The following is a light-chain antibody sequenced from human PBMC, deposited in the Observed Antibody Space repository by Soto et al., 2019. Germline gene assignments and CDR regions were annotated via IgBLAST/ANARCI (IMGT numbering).Light chain of an antibody. CDR3: QQYNSYWT. CDR2: DAS. J-gene: IGKJ1*01. Sequence: DIQMTQSPSTLSASVGDRVTITCRASQSISSWLAWYQQKPGKAPKLLIYDASSLESGVPSRFSGSGSGTEFTHTISSLQPDDFATDYCQQYNSYWTFGQGTKVEIK. V-gene: IGKV1-5*01. CDR1: QSISSW.